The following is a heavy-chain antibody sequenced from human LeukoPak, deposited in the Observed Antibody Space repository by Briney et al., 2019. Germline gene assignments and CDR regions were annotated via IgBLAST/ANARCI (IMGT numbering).Heavy chain of an antibody. CDR2: IYYSGST. CDR3: ARRNYYDSSGYDYWYFDL. D-gene: IGHD3-22*01. CDR1: AGSISSSSYY. Sequence: TSETLSLTCSVSAGSISSSSYYWGWIRQAPGKGLEWIGSIYYSGSTYYNPSLKSRVTMSVDTSKNQFSLKLSSVTAVDTAVYYCARRNYYDSSGYDYWYFDLWGRGTLVTVSS. J-gene: IGHJ2*01. V-gene: IGHV4-39*07.